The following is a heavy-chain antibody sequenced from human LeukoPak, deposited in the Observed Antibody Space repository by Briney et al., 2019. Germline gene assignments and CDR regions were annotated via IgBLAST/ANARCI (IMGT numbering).Heavy chain of an antibody. Sequence: GESLKISCKGSGYSFTSYWIGWVRQMPGKGLEWMGIIYPGDSDTRYSPSFQGQVTISADKSISTAYLQRSSLKASDTAMYYCARAPMVRGVMGYFDYWGQGTLVTVSS. D-gene: IGHD3-10*01. CDR2: IYPGDSDT. J-gene: IGHJ4*02. V-gene: IGHV5-51*01. CDR1: GYSFTSYW. CDR3: ARAPMVRGVMGYFDY.